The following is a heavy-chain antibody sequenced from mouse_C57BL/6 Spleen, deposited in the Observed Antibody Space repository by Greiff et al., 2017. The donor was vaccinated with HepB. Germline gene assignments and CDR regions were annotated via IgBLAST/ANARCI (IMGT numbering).Heavy chain of an antibody. CDR1: GYSITSGYY. CDR3: AREINYYAMDY. CDR2: ISYDGSN. J-gene: IGHJ4*01. Sequence: EESGPGLVKPSQSLSLTCSVTGYSITSGYYWNWIRQFPGNKLEWMGYISYDGSNNYNPSLKNRISITRDTSKNQFFLKLNSVTTEDTATYYCAREINYYAMDYWGQGTSVTVSS. V-gene: IGHV3-6*01.